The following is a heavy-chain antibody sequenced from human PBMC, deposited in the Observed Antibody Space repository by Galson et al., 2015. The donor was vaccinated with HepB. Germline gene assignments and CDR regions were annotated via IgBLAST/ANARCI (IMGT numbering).Heavy chain of an antibody. CDR3: ARMYSGSYSTGGDY. CDR2: ISSSSSTI. J-gene: IGHJ4*02. V-gene: IGHV3-48*02. D-gene: IGHD1-26*01. Sequence: SLRLSCAASGFTFSSYSMNWVRQAPGKGLEWVSYISSSSSTIYYADSVKGRFTISRDNAKNSLYLQMNSLRDEDTAVYYCARMYSGSYSTGGDYWGQGTLVTVSS. CDR1: GFTFSSYS.